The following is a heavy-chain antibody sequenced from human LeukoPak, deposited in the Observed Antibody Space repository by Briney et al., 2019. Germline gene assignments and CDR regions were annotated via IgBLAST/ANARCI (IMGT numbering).Heavy chain of an antibody. CDR1: GLTFSHYW. D-gene: IGHD2-15*01. CDR2: MKEDGSQE. J-gene: IGHJ4*02. Sequence: GGSLRLSCAASGLTFSHYWMTWVRQAPGKGLEWVANMKEDGSQETYVDSVKGRFTISRDNAKNSLYLQTNNVRAEDTAVYYCARYSYKHDCWGQGTLVTVSS. CDR3: ARYSYKHDC. V-gene: IGHV3-7*01.